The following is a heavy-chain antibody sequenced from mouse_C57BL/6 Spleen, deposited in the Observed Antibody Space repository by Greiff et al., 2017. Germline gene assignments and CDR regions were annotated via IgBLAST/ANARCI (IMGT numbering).Heavy chain of an antibody. CDR3: AQDYYGSSYY. J-gene: IGHJ2*01. D-gene: IGHD1-1*01. CDR1: GYTFTDYY. Sequence: EVKLQQSGPELVKPGASVKISCKASGYTFTDYYMHWVKQSHGKSLEWIGDINPNNGGTSYNQKFKGKATLTVDKSSSTAYMGLRSLTSEDSAVYYCAQDYYGSSYYWGQGTTLTVSS. CDR2: INPNNGGT. V-gene: IGHV1-26*01.